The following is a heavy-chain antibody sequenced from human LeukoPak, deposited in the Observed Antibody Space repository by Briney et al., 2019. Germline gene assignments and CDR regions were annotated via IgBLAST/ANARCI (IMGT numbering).Heavy chain of an antibody. CDR3: ARDKGVTMVRGVIVPYGMDV. CDR1: GYPISSVYY. CDR2: INHGGST. Sequence: SSETLSLTCSVSGYPISSVYYWGWIRRPPGKGLEWIGSINHGGSTDYNPSLKSRVIMSIDTSKNHFSLKLTSVTAADTAVYYCARDKGVTMVRGVIVPYGMDVWGQGTAVTASS. D-gene: IGHD3-10*01. V-gene: IGHV4-38-2*02. J-gene: IGHJ6*02.